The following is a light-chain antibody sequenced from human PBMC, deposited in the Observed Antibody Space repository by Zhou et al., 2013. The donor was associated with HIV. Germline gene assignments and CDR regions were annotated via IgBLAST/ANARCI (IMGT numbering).Light chain of an antibody. V-gene: IGKV3-11*01. CDR2: DAS. J-gene: IGKJ4*01. Sequence: EIVLTQSPATLSLSPGERATLSCRASQSISNYLAWYQQRPGQAPRLVIFDASKRATAIPARFSGSGSGTDFTLTISSLEPEDFAVYYCQQRSIWVTFGGGTKVEIK. CDR1: QSISNY. CDR3: QQRSIWVT.